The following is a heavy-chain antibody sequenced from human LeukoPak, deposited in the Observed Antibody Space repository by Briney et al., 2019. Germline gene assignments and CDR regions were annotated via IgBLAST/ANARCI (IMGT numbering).Heavy chain of an antibody. J-gene: IGHJ4*02. CDR3: AKGTIAAAGIRGGFDY. Sequence: GGSLRLSCAASGFAFSSYAMSWVRQAPGKGLEWVSAISGSGGSTYYADSVKGRFTISRDNSKNTLYLQMNSLTAEDTAVYYCAKGTIAAAGIRGGFDYWGQGTLVAVSS. CDR2: ISGSGGST. V-gene: IGHV3-23*01. CDR1: GFAFSSYA. D-gene: IGHD6-13*01.